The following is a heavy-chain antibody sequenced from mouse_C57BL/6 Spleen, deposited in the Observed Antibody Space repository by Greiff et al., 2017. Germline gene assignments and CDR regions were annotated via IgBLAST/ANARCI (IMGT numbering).Heavy chain of an antibody. CDR2: ISSGSSTI. V-gene: IGHV5-17*01. CDR3: ATRDGYYGGYYAMDY. D-gene: IGHD2-3*01. CDR1: GFTFSDYG. J-gene: IGHJ4*01. Sequence: EVMLVESGGGLVKPGGSLKLSCAASGFTFSDYGMHWVRQAPEKGLEWVAYISSGSSTIYYADTVKGRFTISRDNAKNTLFLQMTSLRSEDTAMYYCATRDGYYGGYYAMDYWGQGTSVTVSS.